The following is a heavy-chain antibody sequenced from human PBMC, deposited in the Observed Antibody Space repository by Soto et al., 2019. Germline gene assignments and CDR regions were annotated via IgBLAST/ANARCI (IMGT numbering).Heavy chain of an antibody. V-gene: IGHV3-7*01. CDR2: IKQDGSEK. CDR1: GFTFSTCW. D-gene: IGHD2-21*02. J-gene: IGHJ4*02. Sequence: SLRLSCAASGFTFSTCWMTWVRQAPGRGLEWVANIKQDGSEKHYVDSVKGRFTISRDNAKNSLYLQMNSLRVEDTAIYYCAFRYCGADCYWGSFDYWGQGTLVTVSS. CDR3: AFRYCGADCYWGSFDY.